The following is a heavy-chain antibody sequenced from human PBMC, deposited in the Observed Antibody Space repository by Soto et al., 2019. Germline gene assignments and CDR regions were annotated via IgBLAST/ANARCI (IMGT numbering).Heavy chain of an antibody. Sequence: PSDSLSLTCAVCGGTVSSCVDDGSLIHQPPGKGLEWIGYIYYSGSTYYNPSLKSRVTISVDTSKNQFSLKLSSVTAADTAVYYCARVLHFDWLEGPAFDYWGQGTLVTVSS. CDR1: GGTVSSCVDD. CDR2: IYYSGST. D-gene: IGHD3-9*01. CDR3: ARVLHFDWLEGPAFDY. V-gene: IGHV4-30-4*02. J-gene: IGHJ4*02.